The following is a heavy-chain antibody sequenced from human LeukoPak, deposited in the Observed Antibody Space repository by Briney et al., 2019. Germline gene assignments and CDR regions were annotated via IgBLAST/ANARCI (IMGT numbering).Heavy chain of an antibody. J-gene: IGHJ4*02. V-gene: IGHV1-24*01. Sequence: ASVKVSCKVSGYTLTELSMHWVPQAPGKGLEWMGGFDPEDGETIYAQKFQGRVTMTEDTSTDTAYMELSSLRSEDTAVYYCATARQWLLGLGYWGQGTLVTVSS. CDR1: GYTLTELS. CDR3: ATARQWLLGLGY. CDR2: FDPEDGET. D-gene: IGHD6-19*01.